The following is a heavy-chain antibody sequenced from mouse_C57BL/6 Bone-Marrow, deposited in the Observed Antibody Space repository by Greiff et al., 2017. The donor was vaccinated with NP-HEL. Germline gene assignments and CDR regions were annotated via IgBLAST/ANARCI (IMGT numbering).Heavy chain of an antibody. J-gene: IGHJ4*01. CDR2: IDPENGDT. CDR3: TTGGSSPYAMDD. V-gene: IGHV14-4*01. D-gene: IGHD1-1*01. Sequence: EVQLHQSGAELVRPGASVKLSCTVSGFNIKDDYMHWVKQRPEQGLEWIGWIDPENGDTEYASKFQGKATITADTSSNTAYLQLSSLTSEDTAVYYCTTGGSSPYAMDDWGQGTSVTVSS. CDR1: GFNIKDDY.